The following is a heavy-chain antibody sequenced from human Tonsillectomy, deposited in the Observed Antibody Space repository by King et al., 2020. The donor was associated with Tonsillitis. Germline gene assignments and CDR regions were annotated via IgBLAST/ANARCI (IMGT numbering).Heavy chain of an antibody. CDR1: GFILSRYA. D-gene: IGHD2-21*02. CDR2: ISYDGKNK. Sequence: QVQLVESGGGVVQPGRSLRLSCAASGFILSRYAMHWVRQAPGKGLKWVAVISYDGKNKYYADSVKGRFTISRDNSKNTLYLQMNRLRAEDTAIYYCARVTCGGDCPFDYWGQGTLVTVSS. CDR3: ARVTCGGDCPFDY. V-gene: IGHV3-30*04. J-gene: IGHJ4*02.